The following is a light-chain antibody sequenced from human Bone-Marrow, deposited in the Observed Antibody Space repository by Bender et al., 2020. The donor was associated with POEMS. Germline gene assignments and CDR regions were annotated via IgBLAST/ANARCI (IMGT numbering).Light chain of an antibody. V-gene: IGLV1-44*01. Sequence: QSVLTQPPSASGTPGQRVTISCSGGISNIGAHAVNWYQHLPGTAPKLLIYSSHRRPSEVPDRFSDSRSGTSASLAISGLQSEDEADYYCAVWDDSLNGWVFGGGTKLTVL. CDR1: ISNIGAHA. CDR3: AVWDDSLNGWV. CDR2: SSH. J-gene: IGLJ3*02.